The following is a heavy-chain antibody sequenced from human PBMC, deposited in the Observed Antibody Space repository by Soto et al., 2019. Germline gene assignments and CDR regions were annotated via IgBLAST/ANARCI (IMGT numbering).Heavy chain of an antibody. CDR2: INAGNGNT. D-gene: IGHD6-13*01. CDR1: GYTFTSYA. V-gene: IGHV1-3*01. J-gene: IGHJ6*02. CDR3: ARDGTGYSSSWSKLYYYYYGMDV. Sequence: ASVKVSCKASGYTFTSYAMHWVRQAPGQRLEWMGWINAGNGNTKYSQKFQGRVTITRDTSASTAYMELSSLRSEDTAVYYCARDGTGYSSSWSKLYYYYYGMDVWGQGTTVTVSS.